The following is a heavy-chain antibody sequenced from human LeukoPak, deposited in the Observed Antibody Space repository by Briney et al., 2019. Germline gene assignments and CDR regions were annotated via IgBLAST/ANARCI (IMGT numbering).Heavy chain of an antibody. J-gene: IGHJ6*03. D-gene: IGHD4-17*01. Sequence: PGGSLRLSCAASGFTFSSYGMHWVRQAPGKGLEWVAFIRPDGDNKYYADSVKGRFTISRDNSKNTLYLQMNSLRAEDTAVYYCAKGLEVTTFGQYYYYYYMDVWGKGTTVTISS. V-gene: IGHV3-30*02. CDR1: GFTFSSYG. CDR3: AKGLEVTTFGQYYYYYYMDV. CDR2: IRPDGDNK.